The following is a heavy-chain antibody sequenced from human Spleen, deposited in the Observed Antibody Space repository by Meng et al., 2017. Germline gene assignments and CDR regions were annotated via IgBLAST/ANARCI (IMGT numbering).Heavy chain of an antibody. CDR2: INHSGST. D-gene: IGHD4-11*01. CDR3: ARGPTTMAHDFDY. V-gene: IGHV4-34*01. Sequence: QVVHQLWGAGLFKPSETLSPTSGVSGGSFSVYYWSWIRQPPGKGLEWIGEINHSGSTNYNPSLESRATISVDTSQNNLSLKLSSVTAADSAVYYCARGPTTMAHDFDYWGQGTLVTVSS. CDR1: GGSFSVYY. J-gene: IGHJ4*02.